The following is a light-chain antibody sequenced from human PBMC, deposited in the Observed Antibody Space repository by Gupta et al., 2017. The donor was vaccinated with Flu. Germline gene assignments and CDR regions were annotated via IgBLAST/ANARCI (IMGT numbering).Light chain of an antibody. CDR2: AAS. CDR1: QSIVIY. V-gene: IGKV1-39*01. J-gene: IGKJ1*01. CDR3: QQSHSPPWT. Sequence: PSSLSAFVGDTVTITCRASQSIVIYLNWYQQKPGKAPKLLIYAASSLQSGVPSRFNGSGSGADFTLTISSLQAEDFATYYCQQSHSPPWTFGQGTKVEIK.